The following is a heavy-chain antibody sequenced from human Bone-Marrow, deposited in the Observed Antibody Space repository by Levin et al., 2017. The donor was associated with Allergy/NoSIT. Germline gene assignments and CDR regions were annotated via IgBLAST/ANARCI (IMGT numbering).Heavy chain of an antibody. Sequence: GSLRLSCASSGFTVSNNYMSWVRQAPGKGLEWVAVLYSGGSAYYADSVKGRFTVSRDNSKNTLALQMNSLRADDTAVYYCTGASSKDYWGQGALVTVSS. J-gene: IGHJ4*02. CDR3: TGASSKDY. CDR1: GFTVSNNY. V-gene: IGHV3-53*01. D-gene: IGHD2-15*01. CDR2: LYSGGSA.